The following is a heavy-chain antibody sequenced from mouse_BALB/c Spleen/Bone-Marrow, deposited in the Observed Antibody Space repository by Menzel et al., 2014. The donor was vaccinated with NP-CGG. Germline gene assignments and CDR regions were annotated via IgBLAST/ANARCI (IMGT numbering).Heavy chain of an antibody. CDR2: INPSNGRT. J-gene: IGHJ3*01. V-gene: IGHV1S81*02. Sequence: QVHVKQSGAELVKPGASVKLSCKASGYTFTSYWMHWVKQRPGQGLEWIGEINPSNGRTNYNEKFKSKATLTVDKSSSTAYMQLSSLTSEGSAVYCCASYYGNYAYWGQGTLVTVSA. CDR1: GYTFTSYW. CDR3: ASYYGNYAY. D-gene: IGHD2-1*01.